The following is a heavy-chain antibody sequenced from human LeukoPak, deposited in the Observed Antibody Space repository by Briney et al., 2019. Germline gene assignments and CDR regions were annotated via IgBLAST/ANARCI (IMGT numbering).Heavy chain of an antibody. CDR3: VPKGTEGY. CDR2: ISPDGSNT. J-gene: IGHJ4*02. CDR1: GFTFSSYA. Sequence: PGGSLRLSCSASGFTFSSYAMHWVRQAPGKGLEYVSAISPDGSNTYYADSVKGRFSISRDNSKNTLYLQMSSLRSEDTAVYYCVPKGTEGYWGQGTLVTVSS. V-gene: IGHV3-64D*06.